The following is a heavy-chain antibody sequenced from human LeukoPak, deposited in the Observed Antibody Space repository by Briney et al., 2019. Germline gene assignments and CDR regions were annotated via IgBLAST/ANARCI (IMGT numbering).Heavy chain of an antibody. V-gene: IGHV4-39*07. Sequence: SETLSLTCTVSGGSISSSSYYWGWIRQPPGKGLEWIGSIYYSGSTYYNPSLKSRVTISVDTSKNQFSLQLNSVTPEDTAVYYCARDSSRNFDYWGQGTLVTVSS. CDR3: ARDSSRNFDY. CDR1: GGSISSSSYY. CDR2: IYYSGST. D-gene: IGHD6-13*01. J-gene: IGHJ4*02.